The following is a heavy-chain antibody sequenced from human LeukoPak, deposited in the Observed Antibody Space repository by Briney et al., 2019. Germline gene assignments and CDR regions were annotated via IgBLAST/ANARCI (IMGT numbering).Heavy chain of an antibody. J-gene: IGHJ5*02. CDR1: GGSISSSSYY. Sequence: PSETLSLTCTVSGGSISSSSYYWGWIRQPPGKGLEWIGSIYYSGSTYYNPSLKSRVTISVDTSKNQFSLKLSSVTAADTAVYYCARRGGITMVRGHHWFDPWGQGTLVTVSS. V-gene: IGHV4-39*07. CDR2: IYYSGST. D-gene: IGHD3-10*01. CDR3: ARRGGITMVRGHHWFDP.